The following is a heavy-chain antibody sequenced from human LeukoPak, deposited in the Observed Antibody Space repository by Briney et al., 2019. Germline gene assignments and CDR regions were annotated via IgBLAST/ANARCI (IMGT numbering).Heavy chain of an antibody. CDR1: GYIFTGNF. CDR2: ISPETGAT. V-gene: IGHV1-2*02. Sequence: ASVKVSCQASGYIFTGNFIHWVRQAPGQGLEWMGWISPETGATHYAEKFQGRVTLTRDTSITTAHMELTRVTSYDTAVYYCARGDRESGGMDVWGQGTAVSVSS. J-gene: IGHJ6*02. CDR3: ARGDRESGGMDV.